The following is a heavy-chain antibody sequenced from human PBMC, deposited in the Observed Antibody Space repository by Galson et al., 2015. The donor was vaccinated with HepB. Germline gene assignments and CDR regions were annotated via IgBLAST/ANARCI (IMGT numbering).Heavy chain of an antibody. V-gene: IGHV3-30*18. CDR3: AKSLEMATMNYYYYGMDV. Sequence: SLRLSCAASGFTFSSYGMHWVRQAPGKGLEWVAVISYDGSNKYYADSVKGRFTISRDNSKNTLYLQMNSLRAEDTAVYYCAKSLEMATMNYYYYGMDVWGQGTTVTVSS. CDR2: ISYDGSNK. J-gene: IGHJ6*02. D-gene: IGHD5-24*01. CDR1: GFTFSSYG.